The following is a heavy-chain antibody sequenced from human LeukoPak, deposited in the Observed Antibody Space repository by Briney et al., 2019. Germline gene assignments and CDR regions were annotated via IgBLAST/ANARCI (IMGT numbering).Heavy chain of an antibody. V-gene: IGHV4-59*01. CDR3: ARTTEGGYSYGYFYYYYMDA. CDR1: GGSISSYY. D-gene: IGHD5-18*01. CDR2: IYYSGST. Sequence: PSETLSLTCTVSGGSISSYYWSWIRQPPAKGLEWIGCIYYSGSTNYKSSLKSRVTISVDTSTNKLSLTLSSVTAADTAVNYCARTTEGGYSYGYFYYYYMDAWGKGTTVTISS. J-gene: IGHJ6*03.